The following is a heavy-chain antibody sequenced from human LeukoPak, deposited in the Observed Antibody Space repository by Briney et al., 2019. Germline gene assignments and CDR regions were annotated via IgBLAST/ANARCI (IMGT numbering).Heavy chain of an antibody. V-gene: IGHV1-8*01. CDR3: AARSSSWYPGAFDI. J-gene: IGHJ3*02. CDR2: MNPNSGNT. D-gene: IGHD6-13*01. Sequence: ASVKVSCKASGYTFTSYDINWVRQATGQGLEWMGWMNPNSGNTGYAQKFQGRVTMTRNTSISTAYMELSSLRSEDTAVYYCAARSSSWYPGAFDIWGQGTMVTVSS. CDR1: GYTFTSYD.